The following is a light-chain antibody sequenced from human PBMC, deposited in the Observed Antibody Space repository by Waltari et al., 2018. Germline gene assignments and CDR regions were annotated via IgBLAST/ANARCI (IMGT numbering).Light chain of an antibody. CDR2: WAV. CDR3: QQYHSSPYL. J-gene: IGKJ3*01. CDR1: QSVFAKNKNY. V-gene: IGKV4-1*01. Sequence: DIVVTQSPDSLAVSLGERATINCKSSQSVFAKNKNYLAWYQQKPGQAPKLLIFWAVTRESGVPDRFSGSGSGTDFTLTINSLQAEDVPVYFCQQYHSSPYLFGPGTKVEIK.